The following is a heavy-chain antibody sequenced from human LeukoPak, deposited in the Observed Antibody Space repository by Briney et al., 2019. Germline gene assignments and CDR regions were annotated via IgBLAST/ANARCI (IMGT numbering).Heavy chain of an antibody. D-gene: IGHD2-21*02. CDR1: GGSISSSSYY. CDR2: IYYSGST. J-gene: IGHJ5*02. CDR3: ARRKHCGGDCYNNWFDP. V-gene: IGHV4-39*01. Sequence: SETLSLTCTDSGGSISSSSYYWGWIRQPPGKGLEWIGSIYYSGSTYYNPSLKSRVTISVDTSKNQFSLKLSSVTAADTAVYYCARRKHCGGDCYNNWFDPWGQGTLVTVSS.